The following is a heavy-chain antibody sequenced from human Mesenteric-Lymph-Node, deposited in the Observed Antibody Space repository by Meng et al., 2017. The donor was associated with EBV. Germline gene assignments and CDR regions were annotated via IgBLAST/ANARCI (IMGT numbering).Heavy chain of an antibody. D-gene: IGHD2-2*01. Sequence: LLQSGGALQKPLASLHVSSKSSGNTFTGYYLHGARHGPGQGMEWMGWINPSNCDTNNAQKFQGWVTMTKDTAINTAYIEQTSLRSDATAVYYCATLPAASTPHFSAWGQGTLVTVSS. CDR3: ATLPAASTPHFSA. CDR1: GNTFTGYY. J-gene: IGHJ4*02. V-gene: IGHV1-2*04. CDR2: INPSNCDT.